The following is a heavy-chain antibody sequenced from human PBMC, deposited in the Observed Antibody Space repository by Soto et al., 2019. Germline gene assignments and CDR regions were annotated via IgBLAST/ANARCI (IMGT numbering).Heavy chain of an antibody. D-gene: IGHD6-13*01. CDR2: ISYDGSNK. Sequence: GGSLRLSCVASGFTFSSYAMHWVRQAPGKGLEWVAVISYDGSNKYYADSVKGRFTISRDNSKNTLYLQMNSLRAEDTAVYYCARQIQHPDSSSWSRAPDYWGQGTLVTVSS. CDR1: GFTFSSYA. CDR3: ARQIQHPDSSSWSRAPDY. V-gene: IGHV3-30-3*01. J-gene: IGHJ4*02.